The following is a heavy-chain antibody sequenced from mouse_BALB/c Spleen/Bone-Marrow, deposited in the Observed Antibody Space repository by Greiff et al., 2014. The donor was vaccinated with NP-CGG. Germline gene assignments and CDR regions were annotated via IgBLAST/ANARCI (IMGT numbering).Heavy chain of an antibody. V-gene: IGHV1-54*01. CDR1: GYAFTDYL. D-gene: IGHD2-3*01. CDR3: ARYDGYFDY. CDR2: INPGSGST. Sequence: QVHVKQSGAELVRPGTSVKVSCKASGYAFTDYLMEWLKQRPGQGLEWIGVINPGSGSTNYNEKFKHKATLTADKSSSTAYMQLSSLTSDDSAVYFCARYDGYFDYWGQGTILTVSS. J-gene: IGHJ2*01.